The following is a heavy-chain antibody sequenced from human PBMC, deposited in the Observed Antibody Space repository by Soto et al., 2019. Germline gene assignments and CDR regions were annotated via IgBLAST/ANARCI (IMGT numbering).Heavy chain of an antibody. V-gene: IGHV4-59*01. D-gene: IGHD3-16*01. J-gene: IGHJ3*02. Sequence: SETLSLTCTVSGGSISSYYWSWIRQPPGKGLEWIGYIYYSGSTNYNPSLKSRVTISVDTSKNQFSLKLSSVTAADTAVYYCARDGIGDYPGAFDIWGQGTMVTVSS. CDR3: ARDGIGDYPGAFDI. CDR1: GGSISSYY. CDR2: IYYSGST.